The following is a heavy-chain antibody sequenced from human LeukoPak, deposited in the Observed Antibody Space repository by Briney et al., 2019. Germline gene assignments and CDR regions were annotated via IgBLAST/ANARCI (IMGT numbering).Heavy chain of an antibody. J-gene: IGHJ4*02. CDR3: ARGRPQLFRSGWSNAEGGIDY. CDR2: IRYDGNNK. Sequence: PGGSLRLSCAASGFTFSSSDMHWVRQAPGKGLEWVAFIRYDGNNKYYADSVKGRLTITRDNSKNTLYLQMNSLRAADTAVYYCARGRPQLFRSGWSNAEGGIDYWGQGTLVTVSS. D-gene: IGHD6-19*01. CDR1: GFTFSSSD. V-gene: IGHV3-30*02.